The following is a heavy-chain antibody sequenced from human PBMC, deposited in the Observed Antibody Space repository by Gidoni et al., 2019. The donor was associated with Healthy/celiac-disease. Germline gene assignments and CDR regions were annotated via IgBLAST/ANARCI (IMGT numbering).Heavy chain of an antibody. CDR1: GYTFTSYA. CDR2: INAGNGNT. CDR3: ARDRGLVPAEGGFDP. Sequence: QVQLVQSGAEVNKPGASVQASCNASGYTFTSYAMHWVGQAPGQRLEWMGWINAGNGNTKYSQKFQGRFTITRDTSASTAYMELSSRRSEDTAVYYCARDRGLVPAEGGFDPWGQGTLVTVSS. J-gene: IGHJ5*02. V-gene: IGHV1-3*01. D-gene: IGHD2-2*01.